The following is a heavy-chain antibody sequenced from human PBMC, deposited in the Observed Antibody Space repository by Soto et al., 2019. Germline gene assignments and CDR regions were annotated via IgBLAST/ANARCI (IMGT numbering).Heavy chain of an antibody. D-gene: IGHD3-10*01. CDR1: GYTFSSYG. CDR3: AREGYYSGSGTYSPPRYYGMDV. Sequence: QVQLVQSGAGVKRAGASVKVSCKASGYTFSSYGLSWVRQAPGQGLEWMGWISDYNGNTHYAQKFQGRVIMTTDTSTRTAYMELRSLRSDDTAVYFCAREGYYSGSGTYSPPRYYGMDVWGQGTTVTVSS. J-gene: IGHJ6*02. CDR2: ISDYNGNT. V-gene: IGHV1-18*01.